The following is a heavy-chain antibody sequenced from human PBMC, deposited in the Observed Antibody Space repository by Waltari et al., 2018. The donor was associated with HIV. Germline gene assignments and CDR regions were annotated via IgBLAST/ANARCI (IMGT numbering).Heavy chain of an antibody. J-gene: IGHJ4*02. V-gene: IGHV3-33*01. D-gene: IGHD6-19*01. CDR1: GFSFTSFG. Sequence: QVQLVESGGGVVQPGRSLRLSCAASGFSFTSFGMHWVRQAPGKGLEWVAFIWSHGRNQYYADSVKGRFTISRDNSKNTLFLQMNSLRVGDTAVYYCARVSYSSGWFEDYWGQGTLVTVSS. CDR3: ARVSYSSGWFEDY. CDR2: IWSHGRNQ.